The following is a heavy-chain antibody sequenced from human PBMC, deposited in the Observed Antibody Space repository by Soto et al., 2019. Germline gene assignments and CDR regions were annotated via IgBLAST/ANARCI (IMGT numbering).Heavy chain of an antibody. CDR3: ARMGRGTIFGVETYYYGMDV. V-gene: IGHV4-31*03. D-gene: IGHD3-3*01. CDR2: IYYSGST. CDR1: GGSISSGGYY. Sequence: PSETLSLTCTVSGGSISSGGYYWSWIRQHPGKGLEWIGYIYYSGSTYYNPSLKSRVTISVDTSKNQFSLKLSSVTAADTAVYYCARMGRGTIFGVETYYYGMDVWGQGTTVTVSS. J-gene: IGHJ6*02.